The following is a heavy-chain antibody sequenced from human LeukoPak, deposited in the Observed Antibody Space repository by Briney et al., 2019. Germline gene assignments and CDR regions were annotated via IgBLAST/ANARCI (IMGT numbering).Heavy chain of an antibody. CDR3: AKEATDCSGGSCYSYYFNS. CDR2: IRFDGTNR. CDR1: GFIFSRYG. Sequence: GGSLRLSCAASGFIFSRYGMHWVRQAPAKGLEWVAFIRFDGTNRDGRNSFYADSVKGRFTTSRDNSQSTLYLQMSSLRVEDTAMYYCAKEATDCSGGSCYSYYFNSWGQGTLVTVSS. J-gene: IGHJ4*02. D-gene: IGHD2-15*01. V-gene: IGHV3-30*02.